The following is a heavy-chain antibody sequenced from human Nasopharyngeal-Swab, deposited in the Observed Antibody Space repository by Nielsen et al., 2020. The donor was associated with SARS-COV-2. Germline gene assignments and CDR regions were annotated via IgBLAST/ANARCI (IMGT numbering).Heavy chain of an antibody. CDR2: INTNTGNP. V-gene: IGHV7-4-1*02. Sequence: WVRQPPGQGLEWMGWINTNTGNPTYAQGFTGRFVFSLDTSVSTAYLQISSLKAEDTAVYYCARVRDAYYDFWSGYGMDVWGQGTTVTVSS. D-gene: IGHD3-3*01. J-gene: IGHJ6*02. CDR3: ARVRDAYYDFWSGYGMDV.